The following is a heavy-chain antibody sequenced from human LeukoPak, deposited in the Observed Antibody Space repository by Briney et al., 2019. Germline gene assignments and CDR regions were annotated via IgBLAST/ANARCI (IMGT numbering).Heavy chain of an antibody. Sequence: GASVKVSCTASGYTFTSYGISWARQAPGQGLEWMGWISDYSGNTKYAQNFQDRVTLTTDRSTNTAYMELRSLRSDDTAVYYCAREGATDYYFDPWGQGTLVTVSS. V-gene: IGHV1-18*01. D-gene: IGHD4-11*01. CDR1: GYTFTSYG. CDR3: AREGATDYYFDP. CDR2: ISDYSGNT. J-gene: IGHJ4*02.